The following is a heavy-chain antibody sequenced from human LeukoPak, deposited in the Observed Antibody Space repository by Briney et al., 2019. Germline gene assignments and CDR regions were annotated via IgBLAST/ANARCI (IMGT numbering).Heavy chain of an antibody. CDR2: IYNSGST. CDR3: GRDYREYSYGLWDY. Sequence: PSETLSLTCTVSGDSISSYYWSWIRQPPGKGLEWIGYIYNSGSTNYNPSLKSRVTISVDTSKNQFSLKLSSVTAADTAVYYCGRDYREYSYGLWDYWGQGTLVTVSS. CDR1: GDSISSYY. V-gene: IGHV4-59*01. J-gene: IGHJ4*02. D-gene: IGHD5-18*01.